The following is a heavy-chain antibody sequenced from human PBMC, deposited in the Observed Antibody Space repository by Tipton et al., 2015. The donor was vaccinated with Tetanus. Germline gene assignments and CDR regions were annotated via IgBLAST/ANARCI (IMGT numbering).Heavy chain of an antibody. Sequence: TLSLTCTVSGSGVSISGTNYYWGWIRQPPGKGLEWIASIYYSGTTYYNPSLKGRVTISVDTSTNQFSLTLNSMAAADTGVYYCARHQSGYFTPFDYWGQGKLVTVSS. CDR3: ARHQSGYFTPFDY. J-gene: IGHJ4*02. V-gene: IGHV4-39*01. D-gene: IGHD3-3*01. CDR2: IYYSGTT. CDR1: GSGVSISGTNYY.